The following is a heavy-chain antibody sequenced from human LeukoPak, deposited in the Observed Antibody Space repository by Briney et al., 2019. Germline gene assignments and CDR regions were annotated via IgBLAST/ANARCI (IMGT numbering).Heavy chain of an antibody. CDR2: IYSGGST. V-gene: IGHV3-66*01. Sequence: GGSLRLSCAASGFSVSSNYMSWVRQAPGKGLEWVSVIYSGGSTYYADSVKGRFTISRDNSKNTLYLQMNSLRAEDTAVYYCASYYYDSRFDYWGQGTLVTVSS. J-gene: IGHJ4*02. D-gene: IGHD3-22*01. CDR3: ASYYYDSRFDY. CDR1: GFSVSSNY.